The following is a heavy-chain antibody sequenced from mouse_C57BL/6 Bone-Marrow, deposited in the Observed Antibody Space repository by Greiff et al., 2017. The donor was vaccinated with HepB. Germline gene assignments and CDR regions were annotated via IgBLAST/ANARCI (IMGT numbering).Heavy chain of an antibody. CDR2: IYPSDSET. Sequence: VQLQQPGAELVRPGSSVKLSCKASGYTFTSYWMDGVKQRPGQGLEWIGNIYPSDSETHYNQKFKDKATLTVDKSSSTAYMQLSSLTSEDSAVYYCARLGYYCNYGVDYWGQGTTLTVSS. CDR3: ARLGYYCNYGVDY. J-gene: IGHJ2*01. D-gene: IGHD2-1*01. CDR1: GYTFTSYW. V-gene: IGHV1-61*01.